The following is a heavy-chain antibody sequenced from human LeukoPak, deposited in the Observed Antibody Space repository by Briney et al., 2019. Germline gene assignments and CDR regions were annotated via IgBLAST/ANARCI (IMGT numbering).Heavy chain of an antibody. J-gene: IGHJ4*02. CDR3: ARDHSYDSSGYSTPGFDY. Sequence: GGSLRLSCAASGFTFSSYSMNWVRQAPGKGLEWVSSISSSSSYIYYADSVKGRFTISRDNAKNSLYLQMNSLRAEDTAVYYCARDHSYDSSGYSTPGFDYWGLGTLVTVSS. V-gene: IGHV3-21*01. CDR1: GFTFSSYS. D-gene: IGHD3-22*01. CDR2: ISSSSSYI.